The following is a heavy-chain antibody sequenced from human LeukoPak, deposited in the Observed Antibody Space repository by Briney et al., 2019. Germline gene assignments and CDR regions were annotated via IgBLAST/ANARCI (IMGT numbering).Heavy chain of an antibody. Sequence: SETLSLTCTVSGGSISNYYWSWIRQPPGKGLEWIAYINYSGSTNYNPSLKSRVTISVDTSKNHFSLTLSSVTAADTAVYYCARFGGPHAFDIWGQGTMVTVSS. CDR2: INYSGST. CDR3: ARFGGPHAFDI. J-gene: IGHJ3*02. V-gene: IGHV4-59*01. CDR1: GGSISNYY. D-gene: IGHD3-3*01.